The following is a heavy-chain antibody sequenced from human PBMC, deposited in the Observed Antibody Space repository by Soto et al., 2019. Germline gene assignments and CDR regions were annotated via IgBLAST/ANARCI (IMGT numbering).Heavy chain of an antibody. V-gene: IGHV3-33*01. CDR1: GFTFSNNG. D-gene: IGHD2-15*01. CDR2: IWYDGINK. CDR3: ARDRVQMVDGLDV. J-gene: IGHJ6*02. Sequence: QVQLVESGGGVVQPGRSLRLSCVASGFTFSNNGMHWVRQAPGKGLEWVAVIWYDGINKYYADSVKGRFIISRDNSKNTVYLQMNSLRAEDTAVYYCARDRVQMVDGLDVWGQGNTVNVSS.